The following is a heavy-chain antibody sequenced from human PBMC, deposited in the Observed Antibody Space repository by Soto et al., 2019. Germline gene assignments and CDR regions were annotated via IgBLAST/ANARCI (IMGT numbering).Heavy chain of an antibody. CDR1: GFPLSAHT. D-gene: IGHD2-2*01. V-gene: IGHV3-21*01. CDR3: ARGHSSRTSCYTGGYSPYPTDV. Sequence: GGSLRLSCAASGFPLSAHTMNRVRQSPGKGLEWVSSISSDSRYIYYADSVKGRFTISRDNDRNSLDLQMNNLRAEDTAVYQCARGHSSRTSCYTGGYSPYPTDVWVQGTTFTVSS. CDR2: ISSDSRYI. J-gene: IGHJ6*02.